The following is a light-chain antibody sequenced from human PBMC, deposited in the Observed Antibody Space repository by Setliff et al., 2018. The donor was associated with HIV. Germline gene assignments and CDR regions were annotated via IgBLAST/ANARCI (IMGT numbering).Light chain of an antibody. V-gene: IGLV2-14*03. Sequence: QSVLTQPASVSGSPGQSITISCTGTSSDVGDYNYVSWYQQHPGKAPKLMISDVSNRPSGVSNRFSGSKSGNTASLTISGLQAEDKADYYCSSYTSRTPLYVFGTGTKVTVL. CDR2: DVS. CDR3: SSYTSRTPLYV. J-gene: IGLJ1*01. CDR1: SSDVGDYNY.